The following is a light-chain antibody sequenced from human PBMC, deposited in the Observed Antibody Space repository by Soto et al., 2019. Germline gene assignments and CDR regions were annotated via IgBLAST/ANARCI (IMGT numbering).Light chain of an antibody. CDR3: TSYTSSSTLL. V-gene: IGLV2-14*01. J-gene: IGLJ3*02. Sequence: QSALTQPASVSGSPGQSITISCTGTSSDVGGYNYVSWYQQHPGKAPKLIIYEVSYRPSGISYRVSGSKSGNTASLTISGLRAEDEADYCCTSYTSSSTLLFGGGTKVTVL. CDR2: EVS. CDR1: SSDVGGYNY.